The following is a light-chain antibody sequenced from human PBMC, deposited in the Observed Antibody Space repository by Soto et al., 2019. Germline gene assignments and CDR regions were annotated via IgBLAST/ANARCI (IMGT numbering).Light chain of an antibody. CDR1: TNDVGTYSL. CDR2: EVT. CDR3: SSDASSDTL. V-gene: IGLV2-23*02. J-gene: IGLJ2*01. Sequence: QSVLTQPASVSGSPGQSITISCTGTTNDVGTYSLVSWYQQYSGKAPKLIIYEVTKRPSGVSNRFSGSKSGNTASLTVSGLQAEDEADYYCSSDASSDTLFGGGTKRTVL.